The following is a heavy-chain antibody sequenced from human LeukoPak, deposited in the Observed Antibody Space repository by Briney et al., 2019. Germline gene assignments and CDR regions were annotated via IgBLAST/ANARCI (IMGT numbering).Heavy chain of an antibody. CDR1: GYTFTGYY. CDR3: ARSRSRDCSSTSCYSYGFDY. Sequence: ASVKVSCKASGYTFTGYYMHWVRQAPGQGLEWMGWINPNSGGTNYAQKFQGRVTMTRDTSISTAYMELSRLRSDDTAVYYCARSRSRDCSSTSCYSYGFDYWGQGTLVTVSS. J-gene: IGHJ4*02. V-gene: IGHV1-2*02. D-gene: IGHD2-2*01. CDR2: INPNSGGT.